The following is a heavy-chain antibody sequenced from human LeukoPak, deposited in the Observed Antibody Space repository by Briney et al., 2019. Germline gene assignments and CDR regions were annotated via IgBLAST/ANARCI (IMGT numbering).Heavy chain of an antibody. Sequence: GGSLRLSCAASGFTVSRNYMSWVRQAPGKGLEWVSVIYSGGRTYYADSVKGRLTISRDNSKNTLYLQMNSLRAEDTAVYYCARAGPSSSWHQFDYWGQGTLVTVSS. V-gene: IGHV3-66*01. J-gene: IGHJ4*02. CDR3: ARAGPSSSWHQFDY. D-gene: IGHD6-13*01. CDR2: IYSGGRT. CDR1: GFTVSRNY.